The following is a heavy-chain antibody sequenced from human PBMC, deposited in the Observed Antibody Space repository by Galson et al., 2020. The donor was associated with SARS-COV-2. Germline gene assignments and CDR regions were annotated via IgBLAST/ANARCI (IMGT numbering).Heavy chain of an antibody. V-gene: IGHV4-39*01. Sequence: SETLSLTCTVSGGSISSSSYYWGWIRQPPGKGLEWIGSIYYSGSTYYNPSLKSRVTISVDTSKNQFSLKLSSVTAADTAVYYCARGARPYYDSSGYRFDYWGQGTLVTVSS. J-gene: IGHJ4*02. CDR3: ARGARPYYDSSGYRFDY. D-gene: IGHD3-22*01. CDR1: GGSISSSSYY. CDR2: IYYSGST.